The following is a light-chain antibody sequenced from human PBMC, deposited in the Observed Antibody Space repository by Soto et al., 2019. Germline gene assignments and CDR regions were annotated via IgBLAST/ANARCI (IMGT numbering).Light chain of an antibody. V-gene: IGKV3-20*01. J-gene: IGKJ1*01. CDR2: GAS. CDR1: QSVSSSY. CDR3: HHYET. Sequence: EVVLTQSPGTLSLSPGERATLSCRASQSVSSSYLAWYQHKPGQAPRLLIYGASSRATGIPDRFSGSGSGTDFTFTISRLEPEDFAVYYCHHYETFGQGTKVEVK.